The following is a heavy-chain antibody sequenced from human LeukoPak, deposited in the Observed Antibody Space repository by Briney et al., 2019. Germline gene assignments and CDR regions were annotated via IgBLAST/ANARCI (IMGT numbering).Heavy chain of an antibody. J-gene: IGHJ4*02. D-gene: IGHD6-13*01. CDR3: AKGASNSRSWRFDY. V-gene: IGHV3-30*18. CDR2: ISYDGSNK. Sequence: GGSLRLSCAASGFTFSSYGMHWVRQAPGKGLEWVAVISYDGSNKYYADSVKGRFTISRDNSKNTLYLQMNSLRAEDTAVYYCAKGASNSRSWRFDYWGQGTLVTVSS. CDR1: GFTFSSYG.